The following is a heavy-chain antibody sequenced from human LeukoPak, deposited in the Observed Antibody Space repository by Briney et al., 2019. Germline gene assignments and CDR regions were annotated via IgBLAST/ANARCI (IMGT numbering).Heavy chain of an antibody. CDR3: AREYSAFDH. V-gene: IGHV4-61*08. CDR2: VYHNGNI. J-gene: IGHJ4*01. Sequence: PSEALSLTCTVSGDPISSHSDYKWTWIRQPPGKGLEWIGYVYHNGNINYNPFLESRLTISVDTSKNQFSLRLTSVTAADTAVYFCAREYSAFDHWGHGTLVTVSS. CDR1: GDPISSHSDY. D-gene: IGHD4-11*01.